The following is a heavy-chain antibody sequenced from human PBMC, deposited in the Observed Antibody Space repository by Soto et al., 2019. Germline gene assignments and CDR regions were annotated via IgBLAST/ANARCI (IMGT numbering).Heavy chain of an antibody. Sequence: ASLKISCKGCGYSFTSFWISWVRQMPGKGLEWLGRIDPSDSRTNYNPSFQGHVTISADRSTSTAFLQWSSLEASDTAMYYCARRRPGYADYIFHYWGQGTLVTGSS. V-gene: IGHV5-10-1*01. CDR3: ARRRPGYADYIFHY. CDR2: IDPSDSRT. D-gene: IGHD4-17*01. CDR1: GYSFTSFW. J-gene: IGHJ4*02.